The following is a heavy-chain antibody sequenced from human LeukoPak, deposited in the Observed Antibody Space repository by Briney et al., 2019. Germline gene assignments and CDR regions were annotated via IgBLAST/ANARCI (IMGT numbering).Heavy chain of an antibody. V-gene: IGHV3-21*04. D-gene: IGHD6-13*01. J-gene: IGHJ3*02. CDR1: GFTFSSYS. CDR3: AKDRQQLVYDAFDI. Sequence: GGSLRLSCAASGFTFSSYSMNWVRQAPGKGLEWVSSISSSSSYIYYADAVKGRFTISRDNSKNTLYLQMNSLRAEDTAVYYCAKDRQQLVYDAFDIWGQGTMVTVSS. CDR2: ISSSSSYI.